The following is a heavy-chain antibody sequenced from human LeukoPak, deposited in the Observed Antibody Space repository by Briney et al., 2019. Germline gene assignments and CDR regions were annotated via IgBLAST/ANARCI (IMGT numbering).Heavy chain of an antibody. CDR1: GDSISSGDYY. CDR3: ARDLLNEGNHLDY. Sequence: SETLSLTCTVSGDSISSGDYYWSWIRQPPGKGLEWIGYIYYSGSTYYNPSLKSRVTISVDTSKNQFSLKLSSVTAADTAVYYCARDLLNEGNHLDYWGQGTLVTVSS. V-gene: IGHV4-30-4*01. J-gene: IGHJ4*02. D-gene: IGHD4-23*01. CDR2: IYYSGST.